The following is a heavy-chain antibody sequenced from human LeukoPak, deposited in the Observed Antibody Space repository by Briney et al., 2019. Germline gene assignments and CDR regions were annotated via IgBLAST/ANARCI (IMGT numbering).Heavy chain of an antibody. V-gene: IGHV1-2*06. CDR1: GYTFTGYY. CDR2: INPNSGGT. Sequence: ASVKVSCKASGYTFTGYYIHWVRQAPGQGLEWMGRINPNSGGTNYAQNFQGRVTMTRDTSISTAYMELSRLRSDDTAVYYCARESYYDNSGYYPFDYWGQGTLVTVSS. D-gene: IGHD3-22*01. CDR3: ARESYYDNSGYYPFDY. J-gene: IGHJ4*02.